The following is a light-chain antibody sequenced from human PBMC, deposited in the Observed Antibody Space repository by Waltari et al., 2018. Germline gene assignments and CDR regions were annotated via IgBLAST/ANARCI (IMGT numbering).Light chain of an antibody. Sequence: QTVVTQEPSFSVSPGGTVTLTCGLRSGSVSTTYYPSWYQQTPGQAPRPLIYSTNTRSSGGPDRFSGSSLGNKAALTITGAQADDESDYYCVLYMGGGILFGGGTKLTVL. CDR1: SGSVSTTYY. V-gene: IGLV8-61*01. CDR3: VLYMGGGIL. CDR2: STN. J-gene: IGLJ3*02.